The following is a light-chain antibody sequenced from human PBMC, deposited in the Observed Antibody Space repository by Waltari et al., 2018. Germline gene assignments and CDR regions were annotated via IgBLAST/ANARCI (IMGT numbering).Light chain of an antibody. V-gene: IGLV2-23*01. Sequence: QSALTQPASVSGSPGQSITISCTGTSSAVGSYNLVSWYQQHPGKAPKLIIYEGSKRPSGVSNRFSGSKSGNTASLTISGLQAEDEADYYCCSYAGSSTFVFGTGTKVTVL. CDR1: SSAVGSYNL. CDR3: CSYAGSSTFV. CDR2: EGS. J-gene: IGLJ1*01.